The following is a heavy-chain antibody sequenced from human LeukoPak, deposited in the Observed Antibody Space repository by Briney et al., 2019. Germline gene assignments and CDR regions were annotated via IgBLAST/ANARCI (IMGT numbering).Heavy chain of an antibody. V-gene: IGHV1-2*02. Sequence: APVKVSCKASRYTFTGYYMHWVRQAPGQGLEWMGWINPNSGGTNYAQKFQGRVTMTRDTSISTAYMELSRLRSDDTAVYYCARVRIVVVTAIPVDAFDIWGQGTMVTVSS. CDR2: INPNSGGT. CDR3: ARVRIVVVTAIPVDAFDI. D-gene: IGHD2-21*02. J-gene: IGHJ3*02. CDR1: RYTFTGYY.